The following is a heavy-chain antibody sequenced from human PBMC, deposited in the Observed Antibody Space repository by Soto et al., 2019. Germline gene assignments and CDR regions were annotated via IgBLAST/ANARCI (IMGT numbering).Heavy chain of an antibody. J-gene: IGHJ6*02. V-gene: IGHV3-30*18. Sequence: GGSLRLSCAASGFTFSSYGMHWVRQAPGKGLEWVAVISYDGSNKYYVDSVKGRFTISRDNSKKPLYLQMNSLRAEDTAVYYCAKNKGYFISTSCPHYYYGMDVWGQGTTVTVSS. D-gene: IGHD2-2*01. CDR1: GFTFSSYG. CDR3: AKNKGYFISTSCPHYYYGMDV. CDR2: ISYDGSNK.